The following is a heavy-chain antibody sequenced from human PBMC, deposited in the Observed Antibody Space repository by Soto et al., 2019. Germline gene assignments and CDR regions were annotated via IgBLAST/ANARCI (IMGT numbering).Heavy chain of an antibody. J-gene: IGHJ4*02. CDR1: GFNFSDYY. CDR2: ILSLESHK. Sequence: SLRLSCSGSGFNFSDYYMNWIRQTPVKGLEWVSSILSLESHKYYAASVMGRFSISRDNAKKSLFLQMNNLRAEDTGIYFCATGLKDASNRPSFDSWGPGTPVTVSS. CDR3: ATGLKDASNRPSFDS. V-gene: IGHV3-11*01. D-gene: IGHD3-16*01.